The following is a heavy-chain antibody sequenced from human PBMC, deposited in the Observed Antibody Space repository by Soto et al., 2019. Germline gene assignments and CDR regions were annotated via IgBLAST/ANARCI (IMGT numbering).Heavy chain of an antibody. Sequence: SDTLSLTSTVSGVTVSSDAYYWSWIRQPPGKGLEWIGNIYHKGNTYYSPSLKSRLVIGLDTSKNQFSLSLSSVTAADTAVYYCARYRFSRNRWSKFAYWGQGT. D-gene: IGHD3-16*02. V-gene: IGHV4-31*03. J-gene: IGHJ4*02. CDR2: IYHKGNT. CDR1: GVTVSSDAYY. CDR3: ARYRFSRNRWSKFAY.